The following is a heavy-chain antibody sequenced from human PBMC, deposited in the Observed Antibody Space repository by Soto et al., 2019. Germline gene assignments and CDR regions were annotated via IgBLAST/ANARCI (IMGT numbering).Heavy chain of an antibody. D-gene: IGHD2-15*01. V-gene: IGHV3-7*01. Sequence: GGSLRLSCAASGFTFSSYWMSWVRQAPGKGLEWVANIKQDGSEKYYVDSVKGRFTISRDNAKNSLYLQMNSLRAEDTAVYYCARDRCSGGSCYYFDYWGQGTLVTVSS. J-gene: IGHJ4*02. CDR2: IKQDGSEK. CDR3: ARDRCSGGSCYYFDY. CDR1: GFTFSSYW.